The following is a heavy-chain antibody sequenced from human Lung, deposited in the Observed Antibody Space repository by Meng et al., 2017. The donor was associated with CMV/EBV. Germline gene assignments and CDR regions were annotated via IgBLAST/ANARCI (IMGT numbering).Heavy chain of an antibody. CDR2: IIPIFGTA. D-gene: IGHD3-3*01. CDR1: GGTFSSYA. V-gene: IGHV1-69*05. J-gene: IGHJ6*02. CDR3: ARGRDIWSGSGGMDV. Sequence: SVKVSCKASGGTFSSYAISWVRQAPGQGLEWMGGIIPIFGTANYAQKFQGRVTITTDESTSTAYMELSSLRSEDTAVYYCARGRDIWSGSGGMDVWGQGTTVTGSS.